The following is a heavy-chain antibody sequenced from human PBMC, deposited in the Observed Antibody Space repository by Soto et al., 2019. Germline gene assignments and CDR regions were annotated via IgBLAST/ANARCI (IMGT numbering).Heavy chain of an antibody. V-gene: IGHV3-33*01. Sequence: QVQLVESGGGVVQPGRSLRLSCAASGFTFSSYGMHWVRQAPGKGLEWVAVIWYDGSNKYYADSVKGRFTISRDNSKNTPSLQMNSLRAQETAVYYCEGEGYIVFVPAASGDYYALDVWGQGTTVTVSS. CDR2: IWYDGSNK. J-gene: IGHJ6*02. CDR3: EGEGYIVFVPAASGDYYALDV. CDR1: GFTFSSYG. D-gene: IGHD2-2*01.